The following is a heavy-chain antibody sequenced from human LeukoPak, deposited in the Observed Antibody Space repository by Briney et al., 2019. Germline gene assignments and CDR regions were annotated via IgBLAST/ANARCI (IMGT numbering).Heavy chain of an antibody. CDR1: GGSISSSSYY. J-gene: IGHJ3*02. D-gene: IGHD5-18*01. CDR3: ARGGYSYAFDI. V-gene: IGHV4-39*07. Sequence: PSETLSLTCTVSGGSISSSSYYWGWIRQPPGKGLEWIGSIYYSGSTYYNLSLKSRVTISVDTSKNQFSLKLSSVTAADTAVYYCARGGYSYAFDIWGQGTMVTVSS. CDR2: IYYSGST.